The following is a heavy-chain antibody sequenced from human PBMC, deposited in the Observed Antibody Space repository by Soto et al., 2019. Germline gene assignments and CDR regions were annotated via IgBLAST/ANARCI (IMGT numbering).Heavy chain of an antibody. CDR1: GFTFSSYS. D-gene: IGHD2-2*01. CDR2: ISSSSSYI. V-gene: IGHV3-21*01. J-gene: IGHJ6*02. CDR3: ARANIVVPAATIGGMDV. Sequence: GGSLRLSCAASGFTFSSYSMNWVRQAPGKGLEWVSSISSSSSYIYYADSVKGRFTISRDNAKNSLYLQMNSLRAEDTAVYYCARANIVVPAATIGGMDVWGQGTTVTVSS.